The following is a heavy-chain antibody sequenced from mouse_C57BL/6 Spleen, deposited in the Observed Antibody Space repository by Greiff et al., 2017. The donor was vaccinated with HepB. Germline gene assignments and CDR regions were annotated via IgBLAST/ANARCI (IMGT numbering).Heavy chain of an antibody. CDR3: TRYSNYLYFDY. CDR1: GYTFTDYE. Sequence: QVHVKQSGAELVRPGASVTLSCKASGYTFTDYEMHWVKQTPVHGLEWIGAIDPETGGTAYNQKFKGKAILTADKSSSTAYMELRSLTSEDSAVYYCTRYSNYLYFDYWGQGTTLTVSS. V-gene: IGHV1-15*01. J-gene: IGHJ2*01. D-gene: IGHD2-5*01. CDR2: IDPETGGT.